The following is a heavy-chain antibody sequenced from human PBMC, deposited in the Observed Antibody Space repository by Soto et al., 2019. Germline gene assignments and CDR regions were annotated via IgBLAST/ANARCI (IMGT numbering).Heavy chain of an antibody. CDR2: MNPNSGNT. V-gene: IGHV1-8*01. CDR1: GYTFTSYD. CDR3: ARYTVTTDYYYMDV. D-gene: IGHD4-17*01. J-gene: IGHJ6*03. Sequence: ASVKVSCKASGYTFTSYDIKWVRQATGQGLEWMGWMNPNSGNTGYAQKFQGRVTMTRNTSISTAYMELSSLRSEDTAVYYCARYTVTTDYYYMDVWGKGTTVTV.